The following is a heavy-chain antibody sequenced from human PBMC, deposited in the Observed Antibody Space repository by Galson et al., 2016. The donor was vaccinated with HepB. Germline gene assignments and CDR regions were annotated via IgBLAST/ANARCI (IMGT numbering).Heavy chain of an antibody. V-gene: IGHV3-23*01. D-gene: IGHD2-21*02. CDR3: AKRVTAFSGNFDY. Sequence: SLRLSCAASGFTFSSYAMRWVRQAPGKGLEWVSAINSDAYYTYYADSVKGRFTVSRDDSRDTLYLQMNSLRAEDTAVYYCAKRVTAFSGNFDYWGQGTLVTVSS. CDR1: GFTFSSYA. CDR2: INSDAYYT. J-gene: IGHJ4*02.